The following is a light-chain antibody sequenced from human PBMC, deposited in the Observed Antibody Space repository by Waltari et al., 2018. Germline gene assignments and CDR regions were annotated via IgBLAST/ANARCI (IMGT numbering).Light chain of an antibody. V-gene: IGLV2-23*01. Sequence: QSALTQPASVSGSPGQSITISCTGTSRHIGTYNLVSWYQQHPGKAPKIMIYEGTKRPSGVSNRFSGSMSGNTASLTISGLQAEDEAAYYCCSYAGSSTLIFGGGTKLTVL. CDR1: SRHIGTYNL. J-gene: IGLJ2*01. CDR2: EGT. CDR3: CSYAGSSTLI.